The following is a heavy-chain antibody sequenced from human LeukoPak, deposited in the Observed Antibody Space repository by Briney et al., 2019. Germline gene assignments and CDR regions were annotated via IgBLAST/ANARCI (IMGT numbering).Heavy chain of an antibody. V-gene: IGHV1-2*02. CDR1: GYTFTGYY. D-gene: IGHD3-22*01. CDR3: ARDAHYYDSSGHFDY. CDR2: INPNSGGT. Sequence: GASVKVSCKAFGYTFTGYYMHWVRQAPGQGLEWMGWINPNSGGTNYAQKFQGGVTMTRDTSISTAYMELSRLRSDDTAVYYCARDAHYYDSSGHFDYWGQGTLVTVSS. J-gene: IGHJ4*02.